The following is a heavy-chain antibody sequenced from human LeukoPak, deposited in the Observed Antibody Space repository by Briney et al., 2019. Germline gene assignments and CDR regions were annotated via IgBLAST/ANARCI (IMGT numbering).Heavy chain of an antibody. J-gene: IGHJ4*02. V-gene: IGHV4-34*01. CDR3: ARDSRSSGWYRIDY. Sequence: SETLSLTCAVYGGSFSGYYWSWIRQPPGKGLEWIGEINHSGSTNYNPSLKSRVTISVDTSKNQYSLQLSSVTAADTAVYYCARDSRSSGWYRIDYWGQGTLVTVSS. CDR2: INHSGST. CDR1: GGSFSGYY. D-gene: IGHD6-19*01.